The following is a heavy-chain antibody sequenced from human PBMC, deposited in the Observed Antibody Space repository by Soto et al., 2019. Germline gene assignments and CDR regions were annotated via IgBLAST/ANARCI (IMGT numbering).Heavy chain of an antibody. Sequence: HPGGSLRLSCAASGFTFSSYSMNWVRQAPGKGLEWVSYISSSSSTIYYADSVKGRFTISRDNAKNSLYLQMNSLRDEDTAVYYCARDAPTYYYDSSGYDYGMDVWGPGTTVTVSS. V-gene: IGHV3-48*02. CDR1: GFTFSSYS. J-gene: IGHJ6*02. D-gene: IGHD3-22*01. CDR2: ISSSSSTI. CDR3: ARDAPTYYYDSSGYDYGMDV.